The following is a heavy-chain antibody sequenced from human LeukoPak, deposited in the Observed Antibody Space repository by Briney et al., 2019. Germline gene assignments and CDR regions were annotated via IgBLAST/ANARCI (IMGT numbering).Heavy chain of an antibody. CDR2: IWYDGSNK. CDR3: ARATLQYLYYYYGMDV. D-gene: IGHD4-4*01. CDR1: GFTSSSYG. Sequence: GRSLRLSCAASGFTSSSYGMHWVRQAPGKGLEWVAVIWYDGSNKYYADSVKGRFTISRDNSKNTLYLQMNSLRAEDTAVYYCARATLQYLYYYYGMDVWGQGTTVTVSS. V-gene: IGHV3-33*01. J-gene: IGHJ6*02.